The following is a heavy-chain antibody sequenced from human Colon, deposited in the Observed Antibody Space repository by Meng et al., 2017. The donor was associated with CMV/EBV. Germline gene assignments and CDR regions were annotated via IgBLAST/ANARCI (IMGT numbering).Heavy chain of an antibody. CDR3: ARASSGSYSY. CDR2: ISSSGSTI. Sequence: GESLKISCAASGFTFSDYYMSWIRQAPGKGLEWVSYISSSGSTIYYADSVEGRFTISRDNAKNSLYLQMNSLRAEDTAVYYCARASSGSYSYWGQGTLVTVSS. V-gene: IGHV3-11*01. D-gene: IGHD1-26*01. CDR1: GFTFSDYY. J-gene: IGHJ4*02.